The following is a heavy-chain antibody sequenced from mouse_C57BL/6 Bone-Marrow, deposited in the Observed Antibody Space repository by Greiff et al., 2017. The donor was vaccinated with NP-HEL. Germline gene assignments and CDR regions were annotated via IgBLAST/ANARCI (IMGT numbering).Heavy chain of an antibody. D-gene: IGHD1-1*01. J-gene: IGHJ4*01. CDR3: ARSNYYGRSYGNYYAMDY. CDR1: GYTFTSYW. CDR2: INPSSGYT. Sequence: QVQLQQSGAELAKPGASVKLSCKASGYTFTSYWMHWVKQRPGQGLEWIGYINPSSGYTKYNQKFKDKATLTADKSSSTAYMQLSSLTYEDSAVYYWARSNYYGRSYGNYYAMDYWGQGTSVTVSS. V-gene: IGHV1-7*01.